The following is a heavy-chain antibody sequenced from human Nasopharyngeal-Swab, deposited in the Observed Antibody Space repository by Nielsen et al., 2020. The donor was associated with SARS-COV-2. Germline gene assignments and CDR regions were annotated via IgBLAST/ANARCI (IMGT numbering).Heavy chain of an antibody. J-gene: IGHJ5*02. V-gene: IGHV3-49*02. CDR2: IRSKAYGGTT. Sequence: WIRQPPGKGLEWVGFIRSKAYGGTTEYAASVKGRFTISRDDSKSIAYLQMNSLKTEDTAVYYCTRSYDYVWGSYRKSWGQGTLVTVS. D-gene: IGHD3-16*02. CDR3: TRSYDYVWGSYRKS.